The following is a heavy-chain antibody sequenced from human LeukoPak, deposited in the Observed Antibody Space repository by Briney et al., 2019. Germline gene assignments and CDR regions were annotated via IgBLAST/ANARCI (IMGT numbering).Heavy chain of an antibody. V-gene: IGHV3-53*01. CDR3: ARSGGRGYYPHYFDY. D-gene: IGHD3-22*01. J-gene: IGHJ4*02. CDR2: IYSGGTT. CDR1: GFTVSTNY. Sequence: PGGSLRLSCAASGFTVSTNYMSWVRQAPGKGLEWVSVIYSGGTTYYADSVKGRFTISRDNSKNTLYLQMNSLRAEDTAVYYCARSGGRGYYPHYFDYWGQGTLVTVSS.